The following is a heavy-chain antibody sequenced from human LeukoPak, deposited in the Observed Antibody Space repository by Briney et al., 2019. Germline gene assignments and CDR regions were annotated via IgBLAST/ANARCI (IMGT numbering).Heavy chain of an antibody. CDR2: LSDGGGHT. V-gene: IGHV3-23*01. J-gene: IGHJ4*02. CDR1: GFTFTNYA. CDR3: AKEARGPAANFDY. D-gene: IGHD2-2*01. Sequence: GGSLRLSCAASGFTFTNYAMTWVRQAPGKGLEWVSSLSDGGGHTYYADSVKGRFTISRDNSKNTLYLQMNTLRAEDTAVYYCAKEARGPAANFDYWGQGTLVTVSS.